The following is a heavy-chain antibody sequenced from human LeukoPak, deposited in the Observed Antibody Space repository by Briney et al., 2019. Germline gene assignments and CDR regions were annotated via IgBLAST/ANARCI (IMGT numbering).Heavy chain of an antibody. CDR2: ITSSSSYI. CDR1: GFTFSSYN. CDR3: ARHRPGRIVTTPNWFDP. J-gene: IGHJ5*02. Sequence: GGSLRLSCAASGFTFSSYNMNWVRQAPGKGLEWVSSITSSSSYIYYADSVKGRFTIPRDNAKNSLYLQMNSLRAEDTAVYYCARHRPGRIVTTPNWFDPWGQGTLVTVSS. V-gene: IGHV3-21*01. D-gene: IGHD5-12*01.